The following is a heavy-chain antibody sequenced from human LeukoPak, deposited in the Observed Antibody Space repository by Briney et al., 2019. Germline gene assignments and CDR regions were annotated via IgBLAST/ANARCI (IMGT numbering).Heavy chain of an antibody. CDR3: ARDQRLGELYFN. CDR2: INPSGGST. J-gene: IGHJ4*02. V-gene: IGHV1-46*01. Sequence: ASVKVSCKASGYTFTSYYMHWVRQAPGQGLGWMGIINPSGGSTSYAQKFQGRVTMTRDTSISTAYMELSRLRSDDTAVYYCARDQRLGELYFNWGQGTLVTVSS. D-gene: IGHD3-16*01. CDR1: GYTFTSYY.